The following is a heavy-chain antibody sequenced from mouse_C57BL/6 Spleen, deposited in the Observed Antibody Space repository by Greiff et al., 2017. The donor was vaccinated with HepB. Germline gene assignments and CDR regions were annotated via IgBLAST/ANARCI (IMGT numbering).Heavy chain of an antibody. D-gene: IGHD4-1*01. V-gene: IGHV1-55*01. CDR1: GYTFTSYW. Sequence: QVHVKQPGAELVKPGASVKMSCKASGYTFTSYWITWVKQRPGQGLEWIGDIYPGSGSTNYNEKFKSKATLTVDTSSSTAYMQLSSLTSEDSAVYYCARKRANWDAWFAYWGQGTLVTVSA. J-gene: IGHJ3*01. CDR2: IYPGSGST. CDR3: ARKRANWDAWFAY.